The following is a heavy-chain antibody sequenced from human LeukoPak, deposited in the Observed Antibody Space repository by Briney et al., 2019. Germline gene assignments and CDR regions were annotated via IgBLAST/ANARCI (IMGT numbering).Heavy chain of an antibody. CDR3: AREKGSSSWYQNWFGP. CDR1: GGTFSSYA. CDR2: IIPIFGTA. V-gene: IGHV1-69*06. Sequence: SVKVSCKASGGTFSSYAISWVRQAPGQGLEWMGGIIPIFGTANYAQKFQGRVTITADKSTSTAYMELSSLRSEDTAVYYCAREKGSSSWYQNWFGPWGQGTLVTVSS. J-gene: IGHJ5*02. D-gene: IGHD6-13*01.